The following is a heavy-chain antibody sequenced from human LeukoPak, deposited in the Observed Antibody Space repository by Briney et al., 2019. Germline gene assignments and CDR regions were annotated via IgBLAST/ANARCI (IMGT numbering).Heavy chain of an antibody. CDR1: GFTFSDYY. CDR3: ARDWELHCADY. V-gene: IGHV3-11*01. Sequence: GGSLRLSCAASGFTFSDYYMSWIRQAPGKGPEWVSYISSSGSTIYYADSVKGRFTISRDNAKNSLYLQMNSLRAEDTVVYYCARDWELHCADYWGQGTLVTVSS. J-gene: IGHJ4*02. D-gene: IGHD1-26*01. CDR2: ISSSGSTI.